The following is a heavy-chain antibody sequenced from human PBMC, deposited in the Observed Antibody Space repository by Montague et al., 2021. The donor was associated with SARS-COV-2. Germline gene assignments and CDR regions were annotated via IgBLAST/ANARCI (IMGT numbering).Heavy chain of an antibody. J-gene: IGHJ5*02. CDR2: IYYSGST. CDR3: ARQGSGSYYNGFDP. D-gene: IGHD1-26*01. Sequence: SETLSLTCTVSGGSISSSSYYWGWIRQPPGKGLEWIGSIYYSGSTYYNPSLKSRVTISVDTSKNQFSLKLSSVTAADTAVYYCARQGSGSYYNGFDPWGQGTLVTVSS. V-gene: IGHV4-39*01. CDR1: GGSISSSSYY.